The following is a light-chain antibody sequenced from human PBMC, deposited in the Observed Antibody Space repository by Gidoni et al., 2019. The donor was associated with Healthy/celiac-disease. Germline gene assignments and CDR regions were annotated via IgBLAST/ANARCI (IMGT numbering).Light chain of an antibody. V-gene: IGLV3-27*01. CDR2: KDS. CDR3: YSAADNNLVV. CDR1: VLAKKY. Sequence: SYELTQPSSVSVSPAQTASITCSGDVLAKKYARWFQQKPGQAPVLVIYKDSERPSGIPERFSGSSSGTTVTLTISGAQVEDEADYYCYSAADNNLVVFGGGTKLTVL. J-gene: IGLJ2*01.